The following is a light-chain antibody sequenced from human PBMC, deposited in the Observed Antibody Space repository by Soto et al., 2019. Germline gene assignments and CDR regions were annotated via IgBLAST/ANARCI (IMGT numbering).Light chain of an antibody. J-gene: IGLJ1*01. V-gene: IGLV1-40*01. Sequence: QSALTQPPSVSGAPGQRVTISCTGSSSNIGAGYDVHWYQQLPGTAPNLLIYGNRSQPAAVPERLSGSKSGTSASLDITGLQAEYEADYYCQSYDGSLSGYVFGTGTKVTVL. CDR3: QSYDGSLSGYV. CDR1: SSNIGAGYD. CDR2: GNR.